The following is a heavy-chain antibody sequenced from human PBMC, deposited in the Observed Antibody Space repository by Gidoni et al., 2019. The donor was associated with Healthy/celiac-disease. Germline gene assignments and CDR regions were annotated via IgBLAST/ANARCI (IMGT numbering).Heavy chain of an antibody. J-gene: IGHJ6*02. D-gene: IGHD6-6*01. V-gene: IGHV3-21*01. CDR1: GFTFSSYS. CDR2: ISSSSSYI. Sequence: EVQLVASGGGLVKPGGSLRLSCAASGFTFSSYSMNWVRQAPGKGLGWVSSISSSSSYIYYADSVKGRFTISRDNAKNSLYLQMNSLRAEDTAVYYCARDSAARLDYYYGMDVWGQGTTVTVSS. CDR3: ARDSAARLDYYYGMDV.